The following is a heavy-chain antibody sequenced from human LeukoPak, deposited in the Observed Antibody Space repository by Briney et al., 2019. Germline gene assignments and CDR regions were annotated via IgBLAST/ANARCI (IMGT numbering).Heavy chain of an antibody. Sequence: SETLSLTCAVYGGSFSGYYWSWIRQPPGKGLEWIGEINHSGSTNYNPSLKSRVTISVDTSKNQFSLKLSSVTAADTAVYYCARDDYYDINDYYSDNAFDIWGQGTMVTVSS. CDR2: INHSGST. CDR3: ARDDYYDINDYYSDNAFDI. CDR1: GGSFSGYY. V-gene: IGHV4-34*01. J-gene: IGHJ3*02. D-gene: IGHD3-22*01.